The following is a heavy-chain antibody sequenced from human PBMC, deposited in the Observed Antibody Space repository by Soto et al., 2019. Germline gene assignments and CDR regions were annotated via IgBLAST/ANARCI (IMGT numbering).Heavy chain of an antibody. CDR1: GGSISSSSYY. D-gene: IGHD4-17*01. CDR3: ARLRSYGDRSGYYYYYYYMDV. CDR2: IYYSGST. V-gene: IGHV4-39*01. J-gene: IGHJ6*03. Sequence: QLQLQESGPGLVKPSETLSLTCTVSGGSISSSSYYWGWIRQPPGKGLEWIGSIYYSGSTYYNPSLKSRVTISVDTSKNQFSLKLSSVTAADTAVYYCARLRSYGDRSGYYYYYYYMDVWGKGTTVTVSS.